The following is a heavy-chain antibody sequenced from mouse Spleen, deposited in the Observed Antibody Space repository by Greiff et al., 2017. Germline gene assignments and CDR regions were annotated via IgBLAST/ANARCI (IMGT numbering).Heavy chain of an antibody. CDR3: AREDYGSSFDY. D-gene: IGHD1-1*01. CDR1: GYSITSGYY. Sequence: ESGPGLVKPSQSLSLTCSVTGYSITSGYYWNWIRQFPGNKLGWMGYISYDGSNNYNPSLKNRISITRDTSKNQFFLKLNSVTTEDTATYYCAREDYGSSFDYWGQGTTLTVSS. CDR2: ISYDGSN. V-gene: IGHV3-6*01. J-gene: IGHJ2*01.